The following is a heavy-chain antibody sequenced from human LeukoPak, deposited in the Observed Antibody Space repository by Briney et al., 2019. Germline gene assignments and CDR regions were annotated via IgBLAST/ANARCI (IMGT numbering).Heavy chain of an antibody. CDR3: AKDSFRVKMLVVRGPHYFDY. Sequence: PGGSLRLSCAASGFTFNRYGMHWVRQAPGKGLEWLAFIRYDGSNKYYADSVKGRFTISRDNSKNTLYLQMNSLRAEDTAVYYCAKDSFRVKMLVVRGPHYFDYWGQGTLVTVSS. J-gene: IGHJ4*02. V-gene: IGHV3-30*02. CDR1: GFTFNRYG. CDR2: IRYDGSNK. D-gene: IGHD3-10*01.